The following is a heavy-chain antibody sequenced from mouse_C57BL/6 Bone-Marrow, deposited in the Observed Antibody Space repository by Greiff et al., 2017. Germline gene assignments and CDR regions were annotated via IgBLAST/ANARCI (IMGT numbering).Heavy chain of an antibody. J-gene: IGHJ2*01. D-gene: IGHD1-1*01. CDR1: GYTFTSYW. V-gene: IGHV1-55*01. CDR2: IYPGSGST. CDR3: ARAPWVVATQYYFDY. Sequence: VQLQQPGAELVKPGASVKMSCKASGYTFTSYWITWVKQRPGQGLEWIGDIYPGSGSTNYNEKFKSKATLTVDTSSSTAYMQLSSLTSEDSAVYYCARAPWVVATQYYFDYWGQGTTLTVSS.